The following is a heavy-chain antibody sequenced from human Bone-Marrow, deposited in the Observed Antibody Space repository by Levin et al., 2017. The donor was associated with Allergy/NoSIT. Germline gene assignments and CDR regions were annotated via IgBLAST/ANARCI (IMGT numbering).Heavy chain of an antibody. J-gene: IGHJ6*02. CDR1: GFTFSSYG. Sequence: GGSLRLSCAASGFTFSSYGMHWVRQAPGKGLEWVAVIWYDGSNKYYADSVKGRFTISRDNSKNTLYLQMNSLRAEDTAVYYCARDQVTMVRGVPSTNYDSGMDVSGQGTTVTVSS. D-gene: IGHD3-10*01. V-gene: IGHV3-33*01. CDR3: ARDQVTMVRGVPSTNYDSGMDV. CDR2: IWYDGSNK.